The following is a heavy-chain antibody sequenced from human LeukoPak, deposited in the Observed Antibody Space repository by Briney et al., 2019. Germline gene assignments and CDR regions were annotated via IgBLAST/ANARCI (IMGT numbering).Heavy chain of an antibody. V-gene: IGHV4-59*12. CDR1: GGSFSGYY. CDR2: IYYSGST. D-gene: IGHD4-23*01. Sequence: SETLSLTCAVYGGSFSGYYWSWIRQPPGKGLEWIGYIYYSGSTNYNPSLKSRVTISVDTSKNQFSLKLSSVTAADTAVYYCARDRSTVDYYGLDVWGQGTTVIVSS. CDR3: ARDRSTVDYYGLDV. J-gene: IGHJ6*02.